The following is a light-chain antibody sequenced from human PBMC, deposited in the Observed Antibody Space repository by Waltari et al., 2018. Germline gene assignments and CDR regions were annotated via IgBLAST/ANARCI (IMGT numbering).Light chain of an antibody. CDR2: VNSDGSH. CDR1: SGHSSNV. V-gene: IGLV4-69*01. J-gene: IGLJ3*02. Sequence: QLVLTQSPSASASLGASVKLTCTLSSGHSSNVIAWLQQHPAKGPRYLMKVNSDGSHSKGDEIPDRFSGSCSGADRYLTISNLQSVDAADYYCQTGGHGTWVFGGGTKLTVL. CDR3: QTGGHGTWV.